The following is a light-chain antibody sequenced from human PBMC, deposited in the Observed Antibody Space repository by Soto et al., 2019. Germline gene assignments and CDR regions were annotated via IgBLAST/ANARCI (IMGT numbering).Light chain of an antibody. V-gene: IGKV1-39*01. CDR2: AAS. J-gene: IGKJ1*01. CDR3: QQSSTPPWT. CDR1: QSISYY. Sequence: DIQMTQSPSSLSASVGDRVTITCRASQSISYYLNWYQQKPGKAPKLLINAASRLRSGVPSRFSGGGSGSHFTLTINSLQPEDVATYYCQQSSTPPWTFGQGTKVEIK.